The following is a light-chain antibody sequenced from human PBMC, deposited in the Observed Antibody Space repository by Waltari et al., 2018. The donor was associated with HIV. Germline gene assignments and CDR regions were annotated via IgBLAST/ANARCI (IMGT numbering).Light chain of an antibody. CDR2: LGS. J-gene: IGKJ2*01. CDR1: QSLLHSNGYNF. Sequence: IVMTQSPLSLPVTPGAPASISCSSSQSLLHSNGYNFLDWYLQKPWQSPQLLIYLGSNRASGVPDRFSGSGSGTDFTLNISRMEAEDVGVYYCMQALQTPPTFGQGTKLEIK. CDR3: MQALQTPPT. V-gene: IGKV2-28*01.